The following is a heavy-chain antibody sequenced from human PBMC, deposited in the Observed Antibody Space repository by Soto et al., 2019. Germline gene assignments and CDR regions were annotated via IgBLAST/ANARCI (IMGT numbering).Heavy chain of an antibody. Sequence: QVQLQESGPGLVKPSQTLSLTCTVCGGSISSGNYYWSWIRQHPGKGLEWIGYIYYSGTTYYNPSLKSRVIISVDTSKNQFSLKLSSVTAADTAVYYCASQATVTTSFDYWGQGTLVTVSS. CDR2: IYYSGTT. V-gene: IGHV4-31*03. CDR3: ASQATVTTSFDY. J-gene: IGHJ4*02. CDR1: GGSISSGNYY. D-gene: IGHD4-17*01.